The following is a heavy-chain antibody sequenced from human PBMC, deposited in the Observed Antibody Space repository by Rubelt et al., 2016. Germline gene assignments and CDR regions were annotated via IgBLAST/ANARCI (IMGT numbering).Heavy chain of an antibody. CDR1: GYSISSSNW. D-gene: IGHD6-13*01. J-gene: IGHJ4*02. CDR3: AGHESAGSSWPFDD. V-gene: IGHV4-28*01. CDR2: IYYSGST. Sequence: QVQLQESGPGLVKPSDTLSLTCAVSGYSISSSNWWGWIRQPPGKGLEWIGYIYYSGSTYYNPSLKSRVTISVDTSKNQFSLKLTPVTATDTAVYYCAGHESAGSSWPFDDWGQGTQVTVSS.